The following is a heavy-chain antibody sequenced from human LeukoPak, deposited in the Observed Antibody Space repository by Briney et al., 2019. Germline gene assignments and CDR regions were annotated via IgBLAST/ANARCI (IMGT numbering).Heavy chain of an antibody. CDR2: INGAGDNT. V-gene: IGHV3-23*01. Sequence: PGGSLGLYCAASGYTFSSHGLTWVRQAPGKGLEWISTINGAGDNTFYAETVKGRFTISRDNSKNTVYLQMHNLRAEDTAIYYCAKVSVCYGCYLDYWGQGTLVTVS. CDR1: GYTFSSHG. CDR3: AKVSVCYGCYLDY. J-gene: IGHJ4*02. D-gene: IGHD3-16*01.